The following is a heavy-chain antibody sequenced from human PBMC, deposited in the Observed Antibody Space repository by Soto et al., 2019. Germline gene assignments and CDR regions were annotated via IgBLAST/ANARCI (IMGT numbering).Heavy chain of an antibody. J-gene: IGHJ4*02. CDR2: VIPVFNTS. D-gene: IGHD4-17*01. V-gene: IGHV1-69*13. CDR3: ARGDEMTAVTIFEY. CDR1: GGAFGRYS. Sequence: SVKVSCKTSGGAFGRYSVSWVRQAPGQGLEWIGGVIPVFNTSNYSLKFQGRVAIFADVSTSTVFMELRSLRSEDTALYYCARGDEMTAVTIFEYWGQGTLVTVSS.